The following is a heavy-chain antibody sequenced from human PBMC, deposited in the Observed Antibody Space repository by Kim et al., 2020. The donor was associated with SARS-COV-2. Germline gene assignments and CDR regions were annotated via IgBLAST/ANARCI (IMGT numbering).Heavy chain of an antibody. Sequence: STNYNPSLKSRVTISVDTSKNQFSLKLSSVTAADTAVYYCARGNKQQLTYWGQGTLVTVSS. D-gene: IGHD6-13*01. CDR2: ST. V-gene: IGHV4-59*09. J-gene: IGHJ4*02. CDR3: ARGNKQQLTY.